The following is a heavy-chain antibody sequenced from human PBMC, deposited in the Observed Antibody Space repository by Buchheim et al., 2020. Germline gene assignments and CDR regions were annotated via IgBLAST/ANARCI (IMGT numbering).Heavy chain of an antibody. CDR2: INHSGST. D-gene: IGHD4/OR15-4a*01. V-gene: IGHV4-34*01. Sequence: QVQLQQWGAGLLKPSETLSLTCAVYGGSFSGYYWSWIRQPPGKGLEWIGEINHSGSTNYNPSLKSRVTISVDTSKNQFYLKLSSVTAADTAVYYCARGQDYGIYFDYWGQGTL. CDR3: ARGQDYGIYFDY. J-gene: IGHJ4*02. CDR1: GGSFSGYY.